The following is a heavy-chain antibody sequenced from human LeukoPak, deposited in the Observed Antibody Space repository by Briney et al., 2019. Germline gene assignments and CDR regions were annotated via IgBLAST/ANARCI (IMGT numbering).Heavy chain of an antibody. CDR3: AKAPIVVVPAGSDY. Sequence: GGSLRLSCLSPGFTFTSYAMTWVRQAPGKGLEWVSAISGSGGSTYYADSVKGRFTISRGNSKNTLYLQMNSLRAEDTAVYYCAKAPIVVVPAGSDYWGQGTLVTVSS. CDR2: ISGSGGST. D-gene: IGHD2-2*01. J-gene: IGHJ4*02. CDR1: GFTFTSYA. V-gene: IGHV3-23*01.